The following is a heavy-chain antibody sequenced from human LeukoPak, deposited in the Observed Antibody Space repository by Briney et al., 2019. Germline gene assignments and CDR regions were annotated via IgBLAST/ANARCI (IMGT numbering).Heavy chain of an antibody. Sequence: KPSETLSLTCSVSGASLTRPTYYQWSWIRQPPGKGLELIGSLFSTGSATLNPSLKSRVTTSLDTSKSQFSLKLSSVTAEDSAVYYCARFKSGGFSYFDSWGQGTLVAVSS. V-gene: IGHV4-61*01. CDR2: LFSTGSA. CDR1: GASLTRPTYY. J-gene: IGHJ4*02. CDR3: ARFKSGGFSYFDS. D-gene: IGHD3-3*01.